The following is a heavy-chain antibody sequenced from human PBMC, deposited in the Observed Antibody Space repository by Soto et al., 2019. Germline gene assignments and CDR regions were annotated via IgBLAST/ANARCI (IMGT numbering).Heavy chain of an antibody. D-gene: IGHD3-3*01. CDR3: AKSPFGMVINPFDY. CDR2: ISGSGSGT. Sequence: GGSLRLSCAASGFPFSSYLMSWVRQAPGKGLEWVSAISGSGSGTYYADFAKGRFAISRDNSKNTMYVQMNSLRAEDTAVYYCAKSPFGMVINPFDYWGQGTLVTVSS. CDR1: GFPFSSYL. V-gene: IGHV3-23*01. J-gene: IGHJ4*02.